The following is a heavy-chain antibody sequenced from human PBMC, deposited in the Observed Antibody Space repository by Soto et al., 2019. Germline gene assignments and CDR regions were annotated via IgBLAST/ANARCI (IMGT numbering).Heavy chain of an antibody. CDR2: IIPILGIA. CDR1: GGTFSSYT. J-gene: IGHJ4*02. V-gene: IGHV1-69*04. D-gene: IGHD2-21*01. Sequence: ASVKVSCKASGGTFSSYTISWVRQAPGQGLEWMGRIIPILGIANYAQKFQGRVTITADKSTSTAYMELSSLRSEDTAVYYCARETPLLKNGPFDYWGQGTLVTVSS. CDR3: ARETPLLKNGPFDY.